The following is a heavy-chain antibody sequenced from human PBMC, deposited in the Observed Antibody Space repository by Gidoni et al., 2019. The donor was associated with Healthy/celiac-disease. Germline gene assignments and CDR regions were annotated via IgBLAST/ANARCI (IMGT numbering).Heavy chain of an antibody. CDR1: GYTFTGYY. CDR2: INPNRGGT. D-gene: IGHD6-19*01. J-gene: IGHJ5*02. CDR3: ARDQQWLVRDWFDP. Sequence: QVQLVQSGAEVKKPGASVTVSCKASGYTFTGYYMHWVRQAPGQWLEWMGWINPNRGGTNYAQKFQGRVTMTRDTSISTAYMELSRLRSDDTAVYYCARDQQWLVRDWFDPWGQGTLVTVSS. V-gene: IGHV1-2*02.